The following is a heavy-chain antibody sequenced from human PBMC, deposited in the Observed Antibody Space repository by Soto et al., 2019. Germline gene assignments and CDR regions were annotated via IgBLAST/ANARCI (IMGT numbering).Heavy chain of an antibody. CDR2: IRSKAYGGTT. J-gene: IGHJ6*02. V-gene: IGHV3-49*03. Sequence: GGSLRLSCTASGFTLGDYAMSWFRQAPGKGLEWVGFIRSKAYGGTTEYAASVKGRFTISRDDSKSIAYLQMNSLKTEDTAVYYCTRDLSSSYYGMDVWGQGTTVTVSS. D-gene: IGHD6-6*01. CDR1: GFTLGDYA. CDR3: TRDLSSSYYGMDV.